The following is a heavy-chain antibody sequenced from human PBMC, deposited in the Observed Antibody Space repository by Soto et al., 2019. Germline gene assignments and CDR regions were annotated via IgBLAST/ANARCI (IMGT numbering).Heavy chain of an antibody. Sequence: SATLPLTCPFSGGSITSYYWTLIRQPPGKGLEWIGYIYYRGSTSYNPSLKSRVTISVDTSKNQFSLKLTSVTAADTAVYYCARDSLNNWFYPWGQGTLVTVSS. CDR3: ARDSLNNWFYP. V-gene: IGHV4-59*01. CDR2: IYYRGST. J-gene: IGHJ5*02. CDR1: GGSITSYY.